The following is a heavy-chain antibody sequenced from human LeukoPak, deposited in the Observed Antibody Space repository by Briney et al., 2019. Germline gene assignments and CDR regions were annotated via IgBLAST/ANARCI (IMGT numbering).Heavy chain of an antibody. CDR3: ARDNLGTLSY. CDR1: GGSFSSYY. Sequence: SETLSLTCAVYGGSFSSYYWSWIRQPAGKGLEWIGRIYTSGSTNYNPSLKSRVTISVDTSKNQFSLKLSSVTAADTAVYYCARDNLGTLSYWGQGTLVTVSS. D-gene: IGHD1-1*01. CDR2: IYTSGST. J-gene: IGHJ4*02. V-gene: IGHV4-4*07.